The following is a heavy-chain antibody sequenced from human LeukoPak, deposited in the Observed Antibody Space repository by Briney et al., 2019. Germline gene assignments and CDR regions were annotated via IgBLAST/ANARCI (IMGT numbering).Heavy chain of an antibody. D-gene: IGHD2-8*01. Sequence: ASVKVSCKASGYTFTSYGISWVRQAPGQGLEWMGWISAYNGNTNYAQKLQGRVTMTEDTSTDTAYMELSSLRSEDTAVYYCATDLLSCTNGVCRIYAFDIWGQGTMVTVSS. V-gene: IGHV1-18*01. J-gene: IGHJ3*02. CDR1: GYTFTSYG. CDR2: ISAYNGNT. CDR3: ATDLLSCTNGVCRIYAFDI.